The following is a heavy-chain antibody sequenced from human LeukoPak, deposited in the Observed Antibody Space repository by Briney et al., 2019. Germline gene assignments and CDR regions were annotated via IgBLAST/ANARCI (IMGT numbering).Heavy chain of an antibody. CDR1: GFTFDDYV. D-gene: IGHD5-12*01. Sequence: GGSLRLSCVASGFTFDDYVMHWVRQAPGKGLEWVSSIGWNNDKILYADSVKGRFTISRDNAGRSLFLQMNSLRPEDTAFYYCAKAKRNSDYLFDYWGQGTLVAVSS. J-gene: IGHJ4*02. CDR3: AKAKRNSDYLFDY. V-gene: IGHV3-9*01. CDR2: IGWNNDKI.